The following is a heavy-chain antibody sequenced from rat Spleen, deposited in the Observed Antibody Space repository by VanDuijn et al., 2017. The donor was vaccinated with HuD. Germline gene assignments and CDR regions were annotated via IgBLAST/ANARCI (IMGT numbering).Heavy chain of an antibody. CDR2: ISTGGGNT. Sequence: EVQLVESGGGLVQPGRSLKLSCAASGFTFSNYDMAWVRQAPTKGLEWVASISTGGGNTYYRDSVKGRFTISRDNAKSTLYLQMDSLRSEDTATYYCARHPGYYSAFDYWGQGVMVTVSS. D-gene: IGHD1-1*01. CDR1: GFTFSNYD. V-gene: IGHV5S23*01. J-gene: IGHJ2*01. CDR3: ARHPGYYSAFDY.